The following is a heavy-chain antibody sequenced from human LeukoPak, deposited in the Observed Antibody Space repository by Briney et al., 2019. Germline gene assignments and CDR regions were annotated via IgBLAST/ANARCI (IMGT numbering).Heavy chain of an antibody. CDR1: GFTFDDHG. J-gene: IGHJ6*02. CDR3: ARGLPNYYGMDV. V-gene: IGHV3-9*01. Sequence: GRSLRLSCAASGFTFDDHGMHWVRQLPGKGLQWVSGISWSSGIIGYADSVKGRFTVSRDNAKNTVYLQMNSLRTEDTAVYYCARGLPNYYGMDVWGQGTTVTVSS. CDR2: ISWSSGII.